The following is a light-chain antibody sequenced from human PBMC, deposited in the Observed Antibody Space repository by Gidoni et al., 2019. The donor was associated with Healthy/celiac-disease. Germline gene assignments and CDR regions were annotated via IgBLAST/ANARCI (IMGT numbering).Light chain of an antibody. CDR2: LNSDGSH. Sequence: HSSYAIAWHQQQPEKGPRYLMKLNSDGSHSKGDGIPDRFSGSSSGAERYLTISSLQSEDEADYYCQTWGTGIRVFGGGTKLTVL. J-gene: IGLJ2*01. V-gene: IGLV4-69*01. CDR3: QTWGTGIRV. CDR1: HSSYA.